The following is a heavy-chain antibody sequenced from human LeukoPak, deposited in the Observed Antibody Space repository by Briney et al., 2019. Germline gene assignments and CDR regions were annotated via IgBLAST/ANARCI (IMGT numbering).Heavy chain of an antibody. CDR3: ARDRSSGWYMRGLDY. D-gene: IGHD6-19*01. CDR2: ISYDGSNK. V-gene: IGHV3-30-3*01. J-gene: IGHJ4*02. Sequence: GGSLRLSCAASGFTFSSYTMHWVRQAPGKGLEWVAVISYDGSNKYYADSVKGRFTISRDNSKNTLYLQMNSLRAEDTAVYYCARDRSSGWYMRGLDYWGQGTLVTVSS. CDR1: GFTFSSYT.